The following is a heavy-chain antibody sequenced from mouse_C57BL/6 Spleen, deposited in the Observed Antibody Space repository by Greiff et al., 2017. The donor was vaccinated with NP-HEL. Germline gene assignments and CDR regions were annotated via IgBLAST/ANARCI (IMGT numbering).Heavy chain of an antibody. V-gene: IGHV1-55*01. D-gene: IGHD1-1*01. J-gene: IGHJ4*01. CDR1: GYTFTSYW. CDR3: AREDYGSSYYAMDY. Sequence: QVQLQQPGAELVKPGASVKMSCKASGYTFTSYWITWVKQRTGQGLEWIGDIYPGSGSTNYNEKFKSKATLTVDTSSSTAYMQLSSLTSEDSAVYYCAREDYGSSYYAMDYWGQGTSVTVSS. CDR2: IYPGSGST.